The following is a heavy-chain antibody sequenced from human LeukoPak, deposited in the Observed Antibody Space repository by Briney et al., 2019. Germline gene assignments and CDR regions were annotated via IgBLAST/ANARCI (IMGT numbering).Heavy chain of an antibody. CDR1: GFTFSSYW. V-gene: IGHV3-7*01. CDR3: ARDRQGYSYGYHSAFDI. CDR2: IKQDGSEK. Sequence: PGGSLRLSCAASGFTFSSYWMSWVRQAPGKGLEWVANIKQDGSEKYYVDSVKGRFTISRDNAKNSLYLQMNSLRAEDTAVYYCARDRQGYSYGYHSAFDIWGQGTMVTVSS. D-gene: IGHD5-18*01. J-gene: IGHJ3*02.